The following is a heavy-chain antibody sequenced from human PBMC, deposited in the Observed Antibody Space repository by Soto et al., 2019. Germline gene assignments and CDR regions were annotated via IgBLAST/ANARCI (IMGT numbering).Heavy chain of an antibody. V-gene: IGHV1-46*01. CDR1: GYTFTSYY. J-gene: IGHJ4*02. CDR2: INPSGGST. Sequence: QVQLVQSGAEVKKPGAAVKVSCKASGYTFTSYYMHWVRQAPGQGLEWMGIINPSGGSTSYAQKFQGRGSWSRATSTSTVYREMSSLRSEDTAVYYCARGYETPFDYWGQGPLVTVSS. D-gene: IGHD3-3*01. CDR3: ARGYETPFDY.